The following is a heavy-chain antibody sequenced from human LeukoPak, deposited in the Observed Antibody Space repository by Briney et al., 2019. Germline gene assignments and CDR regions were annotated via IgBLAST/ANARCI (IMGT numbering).Heavy chain of an antibody. CDR2: ISSSSSYI. CDR3: ARDRGQIVVVPAAHRPIF. J-gene: IGHJ3*01. D-gene: IGHD2-2*01. CDR1: GFTFSSYS. V-gene: IGHV3-21*01. Sequence: GGSLRLSCAVSGFTFSSYSLNWVRQAPGKGLEWVSSISSSSSYIYYADSVKGRFIISKDKDKNSPYMQMCSLSAEDPAVYYSARDRGQIVVVPAAHRPIFWGQGTMVTVSS.